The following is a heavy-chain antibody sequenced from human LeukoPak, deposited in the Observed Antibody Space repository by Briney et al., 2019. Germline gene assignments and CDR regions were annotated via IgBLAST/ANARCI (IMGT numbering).Heavy chain of an antibody. D-gene: IGHD7-27*01. V-gene: IGHV1-69*05. CDR2: IIPIFGTA. J-gene: IGHJ4*02. Sequence: SVKVSCKASGGTFSSYAISWVRQAPGQGLEWMGRIIPIFGTANYAQKFQGRVTITTDESTSTAYMELSSLRSEDTAVYYCAVTWPLGYYYFDYWGQGTLVAVSS. CDR3: AVTWPLGYYYFDY. CDR1: GGTFSSYA.